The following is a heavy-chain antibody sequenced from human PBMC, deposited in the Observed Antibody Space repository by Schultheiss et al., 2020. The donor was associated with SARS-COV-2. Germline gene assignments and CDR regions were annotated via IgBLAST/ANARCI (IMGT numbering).Heavy chain of an antibody. CDR1: GFTFSSYS. CDR3: ARDEDAGIAARTFDY. Sequence: GGSLRLSCAASGFTFSSYSMNWVRQAPGKGLEWVSSISSSSSYIYYADSVKGRFTISRDNAKNSLYLQMNSLRAEDTAVYYCARDEDAGIAARTFDYWGQGTLVTVSS. CDR2: ISSSSSYI. V-gene: IGHV3-21*01. J-gene: IGHJ4*02. D-gene: IGHD6-6*01.